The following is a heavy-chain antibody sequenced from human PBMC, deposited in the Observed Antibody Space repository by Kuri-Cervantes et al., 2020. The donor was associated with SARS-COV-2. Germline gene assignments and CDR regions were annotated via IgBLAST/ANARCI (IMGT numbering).Heavy chain of an antibody. D-gene: IGHD6-19*01. V-gene: IGHV3-21*01. Sequence: GESLKISCAASGFTFSSYSMNWVRQAPGKGLEWVSSISSSSSYIYYADSVKGRFTISRDNAKNSLYLQMNSLRAEDTAVYYCARGGYSSGWFAYYFDYWGQGTLVTVSS. CDR2: ISSSSSYI. CDR1: GFTFSSYS. CDR3: ARGGYSSGWFAYYFDY. J-gene: IGHJ4*02.